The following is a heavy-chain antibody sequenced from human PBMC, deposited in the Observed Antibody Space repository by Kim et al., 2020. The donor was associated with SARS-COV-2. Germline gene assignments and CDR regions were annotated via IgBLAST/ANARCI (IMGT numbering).Heavy chain of an antibody. Sequence: SETLSLTCTVSGGSISSSSYYWGWIRQPPGKGLEWIGSIYYSGSTYYNPSLKSRVTISVDTSKNQFSLKLSSVTAADTAVYYCVRLTVSYYYYYMDVWGKGTTVTVSS. CDR3: VRLTVSYYYYYMDV. J-gene: IGHJ6*03. CDR2: IYYSGST. CDR1: GGSISSSSYY. V-gene: IGHV4-39*01. D-gene: IGHD2-8*01.